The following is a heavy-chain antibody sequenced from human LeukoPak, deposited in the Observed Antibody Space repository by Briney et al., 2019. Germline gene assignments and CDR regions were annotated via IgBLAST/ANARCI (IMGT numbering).Heavy chain of an antibody. V-gene: IGHV4-39*07. J-gene: IGHJ4*02. CDR1: GGSISSSSYY. CDR3: GTDFPYYSSGSVGLDH. D-gene: IGHD3-10*01. CDR2: IYYSGST. Sequence: SETLSLTCTVSGGSISSSSYYWGWIRQPPGKGLEWIGSIYYSGSTYYNPSLKSRVTISVDTSKNQFSLKLSSVTAADTAVYFCGTDFPYYSSGSVGLDHWGQGILVTVSS.